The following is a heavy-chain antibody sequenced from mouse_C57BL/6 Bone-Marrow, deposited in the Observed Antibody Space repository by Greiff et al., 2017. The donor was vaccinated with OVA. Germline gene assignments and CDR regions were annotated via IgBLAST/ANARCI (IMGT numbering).Heavy chain of an antibody. CDR1: GFNIKDDY. CDR2: IDPENGAT. D-gene: IGHD1-1*01. Sequence: VQLQQSGAELVRPGASVTLSCTASGFNIKDDYMHWVKQRPEQGLEWIGWIDPENGATEYASKFQGKATITADTSSNTAYLQLSSLTSEDTAVYYCTTNYYYGSSYVWFAYWGQGTLVTVSA. CDR3: TTNYYYGSSYVWFAY. V-gene: IGHV14-4*01. J-gene: IGHJ3*01.